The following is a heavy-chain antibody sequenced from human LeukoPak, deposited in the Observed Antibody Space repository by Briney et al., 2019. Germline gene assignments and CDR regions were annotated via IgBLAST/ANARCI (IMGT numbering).Heavy chain of an antibody. V-gene: IGHV1-18*01. Sequence: GASMKVSCKASGYTFTSYGISWVRQAPGQGLEWMGWISAYNGNTNYAQKLQGRVTMTTDTSTSTAYMELRSLRSDDTAVYYCARGLSYYYDSSGYSNWFDPWGQGTLVTVSS. CDR2: ISAYNGNT. J-gene: IGHJ5*02. CDR1: GYTFTSYG. D-gene: IGHD3-22*01. CDR3: ARGLSYYYDSSGYSNWFDP.